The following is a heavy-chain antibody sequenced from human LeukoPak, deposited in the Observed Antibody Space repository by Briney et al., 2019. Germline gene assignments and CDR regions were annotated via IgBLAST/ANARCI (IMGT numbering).Heavy chain of an antibody. CDR1: GYSFTSYW. V-gene: IGHV5-51*06. Sequence: GESLKISCEGSGYSFTSYWIGWVRQMPGKGLEWMGIIYPGDSDTRYSPSFQGQVTISADKSITTAYLQWSSLKVSDSAMYYCATWDYYDISGDYTYKWFDPWGRGTLVTVSS. J-gene: IGHJ5*02. CDR2: IYPGDSDT. CDR3: ATWDYYDISGDYTYKWFDP. D-gene: IGHD3-22*01.